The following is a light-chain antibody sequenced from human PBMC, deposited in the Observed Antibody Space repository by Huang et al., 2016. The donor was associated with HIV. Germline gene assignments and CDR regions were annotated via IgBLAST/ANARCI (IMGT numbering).Light chain of an antibody. CDR3: QQRVNLGT. V-gene: IGKV3-11*01. J-gene: IGKJ4*01. CDR2: DAS. CDR1: QRVSSY. Sequence: EIVLTQSPATLSLSPGERATLSCRASQRVSSYLAWYQQKPGQAPRLLIYDASNRAPGIPARFSGSGSGTDFTLTISSLEPEDFAVYYCQQRVNLGTFGGGTKVEIK.